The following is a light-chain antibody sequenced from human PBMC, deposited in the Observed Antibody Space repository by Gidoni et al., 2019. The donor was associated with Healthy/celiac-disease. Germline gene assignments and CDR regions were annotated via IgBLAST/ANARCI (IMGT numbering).Light chain of an antibody. Sequence: DIQMTQSPSSLSASVGDRVTITCRASQSISSYLNWYQQKPAEAPKLLIYASSSLQSGVPSRFCGSGSGTAFTLTISSLQPEDFATYYCQQSYITPRTFGQGTKVEIK. CDR3: QQSYITPRT. J-gene: IGKJ1*01. CDR2: ASS. V-gene: IGKV1-39*01. CDR1: QSISSY.